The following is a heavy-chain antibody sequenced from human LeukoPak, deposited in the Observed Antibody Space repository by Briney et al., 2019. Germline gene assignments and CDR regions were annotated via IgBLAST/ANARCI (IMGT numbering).Heavy chain of an antibody. J-gene: IGHJ4*02. CDR3: AKDFRVAAAGEIDY. V-gene: IGHV3-74*01. D-gene: IGHD6-13*01. Sequence: GGSLRLSCAASGFTFSSYWMHWVRQAPGKGLVWVSRISTDGSSTNSADSVKGRFTISRDNAKNTLYLQMNSLRAEDTAVYYCAKDFRVAAAGEIDYWGQGTLVTVSS. CDR2: ISTDGSST. CDR1: GFTFSSYW.